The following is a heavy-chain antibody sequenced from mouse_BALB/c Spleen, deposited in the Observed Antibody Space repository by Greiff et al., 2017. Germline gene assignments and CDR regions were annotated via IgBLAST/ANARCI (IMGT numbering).Heavy chain of an antibody. J-gene: IGHJ1*01. Sequence: VQLQQSGPELVKPGASVKIPCKASGYTFTDYNMHWVKQSHGKSLEWIGDINPNNGGTNYNQKFKGKATLTVDKSSSTAYMELRSLTSEDTAVYYCARAWGSSHGCFDVWGEGTTVTVSA. CDR3: ARAWGSSHGCFDV. CDR1: GYTFTDYN. V-gene: IGHV1-18*01. D-gene: IGHD1-1*01. CDR2: INPNNGGT.